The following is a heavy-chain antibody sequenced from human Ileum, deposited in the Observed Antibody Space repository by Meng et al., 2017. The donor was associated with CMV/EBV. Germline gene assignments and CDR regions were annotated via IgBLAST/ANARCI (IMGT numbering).Heavy chain of an antibody. CDR1: GYSISSGYY. Sequence: SETLSLTFTVFGYSISSGYYWGWIRQPPGKGLEWIGIIYHSGSTYYNPSLKSRATISVDTSKNQFSLKLSSVTAADTAVYYCAREGKYSGSYYFNYWGQGTLVTVSS. CDR2: IYHSGST. J-gene: IGHJ4*02. V-gene: IGHV4-38-2*02. CDR3: AREGKYSGSYYFNY. D-gene: IGHD1-26*01.